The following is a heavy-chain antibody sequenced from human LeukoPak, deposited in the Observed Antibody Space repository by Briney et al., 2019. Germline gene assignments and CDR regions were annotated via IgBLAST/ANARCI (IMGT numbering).Heavy chain of an antibody. CDR1: VYTFTGYY. V-gene: IGHV1-2*02. CDR2: INPNSGGT. D-gene: IGHD4-11*01. J-gene: IGHJ4*02. Sequence: ASVKVSCKASVYTFTGYYMHWVRQAPGQGLEWMGWINPNSGGTNYAQKFQGRVTMTRDTSISTAYMELSRLRSDDTAVYYCARPPAFGYSNYYFDYWGQGTLVTVSS. CDR3: ARPPAFGYSNYYFDY.